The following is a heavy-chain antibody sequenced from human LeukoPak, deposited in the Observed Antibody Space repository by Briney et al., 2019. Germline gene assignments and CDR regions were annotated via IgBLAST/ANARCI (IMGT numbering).Heavy chain of an antibody. CDR3: ARVLYYNWFDT. J-gene: IGHJ5*02. D-gene: IGHD2-8*01. Sequence: GKSLRLSCAASGFTFDDYGMGWVRQVPGKGLEWVSGINWNGGSTGYADSVKGRFTISRDNAKNSLYLQMNSLRAEDTALYYCARVLYYNWFDTWGQGTLVTVSS. CDR1: GFTFDDYG. V-gene: IGHV3-20*04. CDR2: INWNGGST.